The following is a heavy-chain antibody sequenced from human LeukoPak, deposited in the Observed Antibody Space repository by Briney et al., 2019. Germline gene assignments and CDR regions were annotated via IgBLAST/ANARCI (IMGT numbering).Heavy chain of an antibody. CDR2: INQDGSEK. J-gene: IGHJ5*02. V-gene: IGHV3-7*01. CDR3: AREGCSGGSCYHNWFGP. CDR1: GFTFSSYW. Sequence: AGGSLRLSCAASGFTFSSYWMSWVRQAPGKGLEWVANINQDGSEKYYVDSVKGRFTISRDNAKNSLYLQMNSLRAEDTAVYYCAREGCSGGSCYHNWFGPWGQGTLVTVSS. D-gene: IGHD2-15*01.